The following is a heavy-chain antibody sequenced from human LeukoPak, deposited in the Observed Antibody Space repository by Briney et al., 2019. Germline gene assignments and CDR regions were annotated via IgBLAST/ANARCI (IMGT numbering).Heavy chain of an antibody. V-gene: IGHV3-21*01. D-gene: IGHD3-9*01. CDR3: ARDQLRYFDWPNAADY. Sequence: PGGSLRLSCAASGFTFSSYSMNWVRQAPGKGLEWVSSISSSSSYIYYADSVKGRFTISRDNAKNSLYLQMNSLRAEDTAVYYCARDQLRYFDWPNAADYWGQGTLVTVSS. J-gene: IGHJ4*02. CDR1: GFTFSSYS. CDR2: ISSSSSYI.